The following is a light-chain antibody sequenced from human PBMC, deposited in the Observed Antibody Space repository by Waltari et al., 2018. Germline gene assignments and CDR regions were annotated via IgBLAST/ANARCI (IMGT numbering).Light chain of an antibody. CDR2: DTS. CDR3: QLRTYWPALT. CDR1: QSVDKY. V-gene: IGKV3-11*01. J-gene: IGKJ4*01. Sequence: ESGLTQSPATLSLSPGERATLSCRARQSVDKYFASYQKKPGQPPRPLIYDTSIRATGIPARFSGSGSGTDFTLTISSLEPEDFAVYYCQLRTYWPALTFGGGTKVEIK.